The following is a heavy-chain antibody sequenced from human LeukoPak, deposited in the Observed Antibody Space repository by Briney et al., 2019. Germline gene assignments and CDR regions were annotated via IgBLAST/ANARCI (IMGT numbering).Heavy chain of an antibody. V-gene: IGHV3-15*01. Sequence: PGGSLRLSCAASGFTFSNAWMSWVRQAPGKGLEWVGRIKSKTDGGTTDYAAPVKGRFTISRDDSKNTLYLQMNSLKTEDTAVYYCTTVEGYDSSGFDYWGQGTLVTVSS. CDR3: TTVEGYDSSGFDY. CDR2: IKSKTDGGTT. J-gene: IGHJ4*02. D-gene: IGHD3-22*01. CDR1: GFTFSNAW.